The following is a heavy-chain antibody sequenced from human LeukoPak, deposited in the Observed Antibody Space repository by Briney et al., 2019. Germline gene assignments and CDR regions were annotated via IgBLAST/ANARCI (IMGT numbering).Heavy chain of an antibody. J-gene: IGHJ4*02. V-gene: IGHV4-34*01. D-gene: IGHD1-14*01. CDR1: GGSFSGYY. Sequence: PSETLSLTCAVYGGSFSGYYWSWIRQPPGKGLEWIGEINHSGSTNYNPSLKSRVTISVDTSKNQFSLKLSSVTAADTAVYYCARGPRGVGTTRPFDYWGQGTLVTVSS. CDR2: INHSGST. CDR3: ARGPRGVGTTRPFDY.